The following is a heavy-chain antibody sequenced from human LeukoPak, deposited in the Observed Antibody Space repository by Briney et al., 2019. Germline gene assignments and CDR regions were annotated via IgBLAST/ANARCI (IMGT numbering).Heavy chain of an antibody. D-gene: IGHD5-12*01. CDR2: MNPNSGNT. CDR3: ATQGLRRGYYYYYMDV. CDR1: GYTFTSYD. V-gene: IGHV1-8*01. J-gene: IGHJ6*03. Sequence: GASVKVSCKASGYTFTSYDINWVRQATGQGLEWMGWMNPNSGNTGYAQKFQGRVTMTRDMSTSTVYTELSSLRSEDTAVYYCATQGLRRGYYYYYMDVWGKGTTVTVSS.